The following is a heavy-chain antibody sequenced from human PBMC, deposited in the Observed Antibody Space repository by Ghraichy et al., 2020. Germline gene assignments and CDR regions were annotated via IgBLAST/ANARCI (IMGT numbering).Heavy chain of an antibody. CDR3: AKAAGGATSFDY. D-gene: IGHD1-26*01. J-gene: IGHJ4*02. CDR2: ISGSGGST. V-gene: IGHV3-23*01. Sequence: LSLTCAASGFTFSSYAMSWVRQAPGKGLEWVSAISGSGGSTYYADSVKGRFTISRDNSKNTLYLQMNSLRAEDTAVYYCAKAAGGATSFDYWGQGTLVTVSS. CDR1: GFTFSSYA.